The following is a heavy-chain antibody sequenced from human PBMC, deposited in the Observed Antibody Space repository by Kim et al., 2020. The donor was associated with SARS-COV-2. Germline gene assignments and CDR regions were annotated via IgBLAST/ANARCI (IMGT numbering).Heavy chain of an antibody. CDR3: TEESSVWSFDY. Sequence: GGSLRLSCAASGFTFSGSAMHWVRQASGKGLEWVGRIRSKTNSYATTYAASVKGRFTISRDDSKNTAYLQMNSLKTEDTAVYYCTEESSVWSFDYWGQGTLVTVSS. CDR1: GFTFSGSA. V-gene: IGHV3-73*01. J-gene: IGHJ4*02. CDR2: IRSKTNSYAT. D-gene: IGHD6-19*01.